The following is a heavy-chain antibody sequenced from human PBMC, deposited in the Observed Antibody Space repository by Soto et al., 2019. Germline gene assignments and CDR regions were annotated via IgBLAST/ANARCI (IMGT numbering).Heavy chain of an antibody. Sequence: ASVKVSCKASGGTFSSYAISWVRQAPGQGLEWMGGIIPIFGTANYAQKFQGRVTITADESTSTAYMELSSLRSEDTAVYYCARSGYSYGSPGWFDPWGQGTLVTAPQ. V-gene: IGHV1-69*13. CDR3: ARSGYSYGSPGWFDP. CDR2: IIPIFGTA. J-gene: IGHJ5*02. D-gene: IGHD5-18*01. CDR1: GGTFSSYA.